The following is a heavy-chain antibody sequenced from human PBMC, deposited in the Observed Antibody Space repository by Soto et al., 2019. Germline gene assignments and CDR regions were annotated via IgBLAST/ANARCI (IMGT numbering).Heavy chain of an antibody. D-gene: IGHD2-15*01. V-gene: IGHV4-59*01. CDR2: IYFSGST. CDR3: ASIRYGHCSGGSYYNNWFAP. CDR1: GGSISGYH. Sequence: PSETLSHTCTVSGGSISGYHWSWIRQPPGKGLEWIGYIYFSGSTSYNPSLRSRVAISVDTSKNQFSLKLSSVTAADTAVYYCASIRYGHCSGGSYYNNWFAPWGQRTLDLVSS. J-gene: IGHJ5*02.